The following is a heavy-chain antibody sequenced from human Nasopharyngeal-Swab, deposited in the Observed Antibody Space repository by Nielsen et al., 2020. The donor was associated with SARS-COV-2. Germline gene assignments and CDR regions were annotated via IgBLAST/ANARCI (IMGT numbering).Heavy chain of an antibody. CDR1: GFPFSTYE. Sequence: GESLKISCATSGFPFSTYEMNWVRQAPGKGLEWISYISSSGSTIYYADSVKGRFTISRDNAKNSLYLQMNSLRAEDTAVYYCARRYCSSTSCLIDYWGQGTLVTVSS. CDR2: ISSSGSTI. D-gene: IGHD2-2*01. CDR3: ARRYCSSTSCLIDY. V-gene: IGHV3-48*03. J-gene: IGHJ4*02.